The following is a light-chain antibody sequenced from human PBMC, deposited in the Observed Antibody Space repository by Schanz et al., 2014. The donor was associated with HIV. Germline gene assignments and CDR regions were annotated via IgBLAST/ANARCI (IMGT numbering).Light chain of an antibody. V-gene: IGLV6-57*04. CDR1: SGSIADNY. CDR2: EDN. J-gene: IGLJ3*02. Sequence: NFMLTQPHSVSESPGKTVTFSCTRSSGSIADNYVQWYQQRPGSAPTTVIYEDNQRPSGVPDRFSGSIDSSSNSAFLTISGLKTEDEADYYCQSSDRYNGKVFGGGTKLTV. CDR3: QSSDRYNGKV.